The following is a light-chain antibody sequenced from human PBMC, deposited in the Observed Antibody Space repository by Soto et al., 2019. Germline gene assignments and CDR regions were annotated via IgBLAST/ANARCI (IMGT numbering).Light chain of an antibody. CDR1: QSLTTD. V-gene: IGKV3-20*01. J-gene: IGKJ4*01. Sequence: EIVMTQSPATLSLSPGERGTLSCRASQSLTTDLAWYQQRPGQAPRXXIYGASNRATGIPDRFSVSGSGTDFTLTISRLEHEDFAVYVCQQYGNSTLTFGGGTKVDIK. CDR3: QQYGNSTLT. CDR2: GAS.